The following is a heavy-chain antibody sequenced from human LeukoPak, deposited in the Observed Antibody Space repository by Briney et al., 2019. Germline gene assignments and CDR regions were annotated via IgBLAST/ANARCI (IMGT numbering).Heavy chain of an antibody. CDR3: ARDGYSGSDAL. J-gene: IGHJ4*02. CDR1: GGSISSYY. D-gene: IGHD5-12*01. Sequence: PSETLSLTCTVSGGSISSYYWSWIRQPAGKGLEWIGYIYHSGSTNYNPSLKSRVTISVDTSQNQFSLKLSSATAADTAVYYCARDGYSGSDALWGQGTLVTVSS. V-gene: IGHV4-59*01. CDR2: IYHSGST.